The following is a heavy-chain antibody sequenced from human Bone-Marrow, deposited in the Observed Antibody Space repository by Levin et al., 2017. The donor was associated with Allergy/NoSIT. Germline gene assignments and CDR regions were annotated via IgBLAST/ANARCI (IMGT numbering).Heavy chain of an antibody. CDR2: ISYDGTKE. D-gene: IGHD3-16*01. CDR3: AKDLGGAYLPED. J-gene: IGHJ1*01. CDR1: GFLFSSFG. Sequence: AGGSLRLSCTASGFLFSSFGMHWVRQAPGKGLEWVAVISYDGTKEHYADSLMGRFTISRDNSKSTVFLQMHNLRVEDTAVYYCAKDLGGAYLPEDWGQGARVTVSS. V-gene: IGHV3-30*18.